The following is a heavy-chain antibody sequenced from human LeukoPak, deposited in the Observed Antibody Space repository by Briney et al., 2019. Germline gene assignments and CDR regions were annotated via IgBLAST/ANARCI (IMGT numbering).Heavy chain of an antibody. J-gene: IGHJ4*02. CDR1: GFTFSSYS. CDR2: ISGSSSYI. V-gene: IGHV3-21*01. Sequence: GGSLRLSCAASGFTFSSYSMNWVRQAPGKGLEWVSSISGSSSYIYYADSVKGRFTISRDNAKNSLYLQMNSLRAEDTAVYYCARDLNSGSCIWGQGTLVTVSS. CDR3: ARDLNSGSCI. D-gene: IGHD1-26*01.